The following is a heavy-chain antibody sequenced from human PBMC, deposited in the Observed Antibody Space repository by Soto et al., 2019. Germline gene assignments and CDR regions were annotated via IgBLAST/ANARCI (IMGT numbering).Heavy chain of an antibody. V-gene: IGHV3-21*01. D-gene: IGHD6-19*01. Sequence: EVQLVESGGGLVKPGGSLRLSCAASGFTFSIYNMNWVRQAPGKGLEWVSSISSSSSYIYYADSVKGRFTISRDNAKNSLYLQMNSLRAEDTAVYYCARDQYSSGWYPFDYWGQGTLVTVSS. CDR3: ARDQYSSGWYPFDY. J-gene: IGHJ4*02. CDR2: ISSSSSYI. CDR1: GFTFSIYN.